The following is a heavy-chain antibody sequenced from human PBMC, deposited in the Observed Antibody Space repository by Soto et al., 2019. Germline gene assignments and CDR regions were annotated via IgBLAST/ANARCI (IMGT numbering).Heavy chain of an antibody. V-gene: IGHV1-18*01. CDR3: ARGCFYASVWGKLSHYGWDV. Sequence: QVRLVQSAGEVKKPGASVKVSCKTSGYTFIRYGITWVRQAPGQGLEWMGWISPYKDYTNYAPKFQGRATITAATATKTVYLELRPLTSDDTAVYYCARGCFYASVWGKLSHYGWDVWGQGTTVSVSS. CDR2: ISPYKDYT. D-gene: IGHD3-16*01. CDR1: GYTFIRYG. J-gene: IGHJ6*02.